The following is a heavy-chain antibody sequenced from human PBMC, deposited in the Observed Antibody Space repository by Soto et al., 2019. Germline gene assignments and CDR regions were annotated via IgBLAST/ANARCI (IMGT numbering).Heavy chain of an antibody. CDR3: TKGGAKDSAYYYCMDV. D-gene: IGHD2-21*01. J-gene: IGHJ6*03. Sequence: PGGSLRLSCAASGFTFSNYAMRWVRQAPGKGLEWVSTISGSGDRTYYADSVKGRFTISRDNSKNTLYLQMNSLRGEDTAVYYCTKGGAKDSAYYYCMDVWGKGTTVTVSS. CDR1: GFTFSNYA. CDR2: ISGSGDRT. V-gene: IGHV3-23*01.